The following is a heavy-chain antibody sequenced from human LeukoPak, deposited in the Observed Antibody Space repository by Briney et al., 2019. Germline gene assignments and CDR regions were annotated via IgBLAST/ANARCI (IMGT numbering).Heavy chain of an antibody. Sequence: SETLSLTCTVSGGSISSGDYYWSWIRQPPGKGLEWVGYIYYSGSTYYNPSLKSRVTISVDRSKNQFSLKLSSVTAADTAVYYCVREVSRWPYYFDYWGQGTLVTVSS. D-gene: IGHD4-23*01. V-gene: IGHV4-30-4*01. CDR1: GGSISSGDYY. J-gene: IGHJ4*02. CDR2: IYYSGST. CDR3: VREVSRWPYYFDY.